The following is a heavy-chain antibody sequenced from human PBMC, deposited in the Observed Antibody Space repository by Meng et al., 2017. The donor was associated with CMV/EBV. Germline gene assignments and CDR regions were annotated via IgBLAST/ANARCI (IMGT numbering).Heavy chain of an antibody. CDR1: GFTFSSYW. V-gene: IGHV3-7*01. CDR3: ARESLDCSSTAPPCVDYYGMDV. CDR2: IKQDGGEK. J-gene: IGHJ6*02. D-gene: IGHD2-2*01. Sequence: GESLKISCAASGFTFSSYWMSWVRQAPGKGLEWVANIKQDGGEKYYVDSVKGRFTISRDNAKNSLYLQMNSLRAEDTAVYYYARESLDCSSTAPPCVDYYGMDVWGQGTTVTVSS.